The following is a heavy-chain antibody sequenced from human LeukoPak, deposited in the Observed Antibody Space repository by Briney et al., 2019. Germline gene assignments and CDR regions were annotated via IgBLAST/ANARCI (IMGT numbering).Heavy chain of an antibody. CDR2: IYYSGST. CDR1: GGSISSSSYY. CDR3: ARQLDDYYDSSGTFDP. Sequence: SETLSLTCTVSGGSISSSSYYWGWLRQPPGKGLEWIGSIYYSGSTYYNPSLKSRVTISVDTSKNQFSLKLSSVTAADTAVYYCARQLDDYYDSSGTFDPWGQGTLVTVSS. V-gene: IGHV4-39*01. D-gene: IGHD3-22*01. J-gene: IGHJ5*02.